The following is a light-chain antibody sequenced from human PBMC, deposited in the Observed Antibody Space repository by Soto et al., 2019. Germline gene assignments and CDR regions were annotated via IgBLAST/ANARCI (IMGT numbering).Light chain of an antibody. J-gene: IGKJ1*01. CDR3: LQQSSYPQT. V-gene: IGKV1-17*01. Sequence: DIQMTQSPSSLSASIGDRVTITCRASQAIRNYVGWYQRHPGKAPKRLIYAASDLESGVPSRFSGSASGTEFTLTISSLQPEDFATYYCLQQSSYPQTFGQGTRVEIK. CDR2: AAS. CDR1: QAIRNY.